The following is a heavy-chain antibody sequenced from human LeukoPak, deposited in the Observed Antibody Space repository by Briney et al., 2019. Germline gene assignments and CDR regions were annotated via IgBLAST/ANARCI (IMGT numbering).Heavy chain of an antibody. CDR1: GGSISSGGYY. Sequence: SETLSLTCTVSGGSISSGGYYWSWIRQHPGKGLEWLGYIYYSGSTYYNPSLKSRVTISVDTSKNQFSLKLSSVTAADTAVYYCARGGYSNYVGRYYYYMDVWGKGTTVTVSS. V-gene: IGHV4-31*03. D-gene: IGHD4-11*01. CDR3: ARGGYSNYVGRYYYYMDV. CDR2: IYYSGST. J-gene: IGHJ6*03.